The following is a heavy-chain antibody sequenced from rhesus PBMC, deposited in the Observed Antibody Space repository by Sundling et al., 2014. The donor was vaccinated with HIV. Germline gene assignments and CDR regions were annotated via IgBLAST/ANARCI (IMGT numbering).Heavy chain of an antibody. J-gene: IGHJ4*01. V-gene: IGHV4-169*01. D-gene: IGHD3-3*01. CDR1: GGSISSGY. CDR2: IFGSGSST. Sequence: QVQLQESGPGLVKPSETLSVTCAVSGGSISSGYWSWIRQAPGKGLEWIGFIFGSGSSTNYNPSLKSRVTLSVDTSKNQLSLRLRSVTAADTAVYYCARTGPWIGYYSFDYWGQGVLVTVSS. CDR3: ARTGPWIGYYSFDY.